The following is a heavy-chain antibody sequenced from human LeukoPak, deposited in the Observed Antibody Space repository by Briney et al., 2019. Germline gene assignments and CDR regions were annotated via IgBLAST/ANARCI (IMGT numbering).Heavy chain of an antibody. V-gene: IGHV4-38-2*02. CDR1: GYSISSGYY. CDR2: IYHSGNT. D-gene: IGHD3-3*01. Sequence: SETLSLTCTVSGYSISSGYYWGWIRQPPGKGLEWIGTIYHSGNTYYNPSLASRVIISLDTSKSQFSLKVRYVTAADTAVYYCARGLNDSWTGENYWGQGTLVTVSS. CDR3: ARGLNDSWTGENY. J-gene: IGHJ4*02.